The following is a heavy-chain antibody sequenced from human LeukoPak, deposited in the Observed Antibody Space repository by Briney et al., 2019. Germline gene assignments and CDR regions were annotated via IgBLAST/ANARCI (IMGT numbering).Heavy chain of an antibody. J-gene: IGHJ4*02. CDR3: ARHYLGQWLIDY. CDR1: GGTISSYY. D-gene: IGHD6-19*01. V-gene: IGHV4-59*08. Sequence: SETLSLTCTASGGTISSYYLSWVRQPPGKGLEWVGYIYYSGSTNYNPSLKGRVTISVDKSKNQFSLKLSTVTAADTAVYYGARHYLGQWLIDYWGQGTLVTVSS. CDR2: IYYSGST.